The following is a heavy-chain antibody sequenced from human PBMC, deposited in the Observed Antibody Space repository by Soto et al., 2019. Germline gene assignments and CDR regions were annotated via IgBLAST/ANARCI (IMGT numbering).Heavy chain of an antibody. V-gene: IGHV1-69*13. Sequence: SVKVSCKASGGTFSSYAISWVRQAPGQGLEWMGGIIPIFGTANYAQKFQGRVTITADESTSTAYMELRSLRSDDTAVYYCAREGVAPYYYYGMDVWGQGTPVTVSS. CDR2: IIPIFGTA. D-gene: IGHD5-12*01. CDR3: AREGVAPYYYYGMDV. J-gene: IGHJ6*02. CDR1: GGTFSSYA.